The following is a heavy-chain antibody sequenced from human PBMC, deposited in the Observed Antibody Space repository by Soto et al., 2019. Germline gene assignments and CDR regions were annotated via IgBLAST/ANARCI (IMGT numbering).Heavy chain of an antibody. V-gene: IGHV1-69*13. CDR2: IIPSSETT. CDR1: GGTFDNYV. CDR3: ARRHVSSIHFLRFDD. D-gene: IGHD3-3*02. J-gene: IGHJ4*02. Sequence: AASVKVSCKASGGTFDNYVLNWVRQAPGQGLEWVGGIIPSSETTNYAQKFQGRLTLIADANIVYMELSSLRSDDTAIYYCARRHVSSIHFLRFDDWGQGTPVTVSS.